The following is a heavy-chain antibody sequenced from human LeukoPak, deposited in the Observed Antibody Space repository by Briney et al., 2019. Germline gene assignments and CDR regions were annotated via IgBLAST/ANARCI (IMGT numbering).Heavy chain of an antibody. D-gene: IGHD5-24*01. J-gene: IGHJ3*02. V-gene: IGHV3-23*01. Sequence: GGSLRLSCAASFSNSALNWVRQAPGKGLEWVSTIANSGDNTYYADSVNGRFTISRDNSRNTLYLQMNSLRVEDTAVYYCVKSAGKDGYRDSFDIWGQGTLVTVSS. CDR2: IANSGDNT. CDR3: VKSAGKDGYRDSFDI. CDR1: FSNSA.